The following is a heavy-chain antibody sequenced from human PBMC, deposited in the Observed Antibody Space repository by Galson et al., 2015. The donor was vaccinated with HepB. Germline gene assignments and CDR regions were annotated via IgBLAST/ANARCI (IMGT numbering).Heavy chain of an antibody. CDR3: AKVGVAVAGTGGDY. CDR2: ISGSGGST. V-gene: IGHV3-23*01. CDR1: GFTFSSYA. J-gene: IGHJ4*02. Sequence: SLRLSCAASGFTFSSYAMSWARQAPGKGLEWVSAISGSGGSTYYADSVKGRFTISRDNSKNTLYLQMNSLRAEDTAVYYCAKVGVAVAGTGGDYWGQGTLVTVSS. D-gene: IGHD6-19*01.